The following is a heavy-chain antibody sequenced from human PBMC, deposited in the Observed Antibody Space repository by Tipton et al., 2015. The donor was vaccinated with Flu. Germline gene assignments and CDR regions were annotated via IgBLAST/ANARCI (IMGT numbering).Heavy chain of an antibody. V-gene: IGHV4-59*12. D-gene: IGHD2-2*02. J-gene: IGHJ5*02. CDR3: ARDREGLGYCSSTSCYTPWFDP. Sequence: TLSLTCTVSGGFISSYYWSWIRQPPGKGLEWIGYIYYSGSTNYNPSLKSRVTMSVDTSKNQFSLKLSSVTAADTAVYYCARDREGLGYCSSTSCYTPWFDPWGQGTLVTVSS. CDR2: IYYSGST. CDR1: GGFISSYY.